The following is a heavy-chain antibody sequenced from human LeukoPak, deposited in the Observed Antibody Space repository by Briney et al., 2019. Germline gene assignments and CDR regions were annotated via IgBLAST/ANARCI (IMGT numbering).Heavy chain of an antibody. CDR2: IYYTGSA. J-gene: IGHJ4*02. CDR3: ARVGSWFHYFYS. CDR1: GGSIRDYY. V-gene: IGHV4-59*01. D-gene: IGHD3-10*01. Sequence: SETLSLTCGVSGGSIRDYYWSWIRQPPGKGLEWIAYIYYTGSANYNPSLKGRVAISVDTSKNQFSLNLSSVTAPDTAIYYCARVGSWFHYFYSWGRGTLVTVSS.